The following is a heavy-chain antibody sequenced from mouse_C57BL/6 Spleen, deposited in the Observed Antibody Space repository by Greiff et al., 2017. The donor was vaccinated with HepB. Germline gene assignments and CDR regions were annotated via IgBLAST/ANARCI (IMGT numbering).Heavy chain of an antibody. CDR3: ARYGGLGRGYCDG. J-gene: IGHJ1*03. D-gene: IGHD4-1*01. CDR1: GFTFTDYY. Sequence: EVKLMESGGGLVQPGGSLSLSCAASGFTFTDYYMSWVRQPPGKALEWLGFISNKANGYTTEYSASVKGRFTISRDNSQSILYLQMNALRAEDSATYYCARYGGLGRGYCDGWGTGTTVTGAS. V-gene: IGHV7-3*01. CDR2: ISNKANGYTT.